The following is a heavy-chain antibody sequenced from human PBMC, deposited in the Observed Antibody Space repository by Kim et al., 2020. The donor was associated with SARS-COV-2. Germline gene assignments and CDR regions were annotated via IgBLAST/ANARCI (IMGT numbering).Heavy chain of an antibody. J-gene: IGHJ4*02. CDR3: ARAPRITMIVVVITHFDY. Sequence: ASVKVSCKASGYTFTSYYMHWVRQAPGQGLEWMGIINPSGGSTSYAQKFQGRVTMTRDTSTSTVYMELSSLRSEDTAVYYCARAPRITMIVVVITHFDYWGQGTLVTVSS. CDR2: INPSGGST. CDR1: GYTFTSYY. D-gene: IGHD3-22*01. V-gene: IGHV1-46*01.